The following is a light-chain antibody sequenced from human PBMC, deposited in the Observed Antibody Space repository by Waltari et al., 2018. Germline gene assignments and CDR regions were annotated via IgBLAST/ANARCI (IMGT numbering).Light chain of an antibody. CDR2: GAS. V-gene: IGKV3D-15*01. CDR3: QQNSNWPLT. Sequence: EIVMTQSPATLSLSPGERATLSCRASQSVSSSLAWYQQKPGQAPRLLIYGASSRATGIPDRFSGGVSGTEFALTISSLEPEDVAVYYCQQNSNWPLTFGGGTKVEIK. J-gene: IGKJ4*01. CDR1: QSVSSS.